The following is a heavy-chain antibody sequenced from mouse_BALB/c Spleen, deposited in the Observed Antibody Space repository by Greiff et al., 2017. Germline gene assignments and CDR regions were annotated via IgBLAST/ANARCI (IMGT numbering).Heavy chain of an antibody. CDR1: GYTFTSYY. J-gene: IGHJ2*01. D-gene: IGHD4-1*01. Sequence: QVQLQQPGAELVKPGASVKLSCKASGYTFTSYYMYWVKQRPGQGLEWIGGINPSNGGTNFNEKFKSKATLTVDKSSSTAYMQLSSLTSEDSAVYYCTKTWDVGGYFDYWGQGTTLTVSS. CDR2: INPSNGGT. V-gene: IGHV1S81*02. CDR3: TKTWDVGGYFDY.